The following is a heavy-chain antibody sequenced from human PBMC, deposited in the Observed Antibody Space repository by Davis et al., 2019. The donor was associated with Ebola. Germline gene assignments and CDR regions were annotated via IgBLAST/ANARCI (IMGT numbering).Heavy chain of an antibody. CDR2: ISGSGGMT. Sequence: PGGSLRLSCAASGFIFTNYAINWVRQAPGKGLEWVSGISGSGGMTYYADSVKGRFTISRDNPKKTVSLQMNSLRGDDTAVYYCSKISGGLWGQGTLVTVSS. D-gene: IGHD3-10*01. V-gene: IGHV3-23*01. CDR1: GFIFTNYA. J-gene: IGHJ4*02. CDR3: SKISGGL.